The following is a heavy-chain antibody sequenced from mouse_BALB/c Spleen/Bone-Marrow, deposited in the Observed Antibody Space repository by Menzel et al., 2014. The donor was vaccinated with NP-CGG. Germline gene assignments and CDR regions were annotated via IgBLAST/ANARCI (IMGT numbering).Heavy chain of an antibody. D-gene: IGHD2-4*01. Sequence: EVKLMESGPALVKPGASMKISCKASGYSFTGYTMNWVKQSHGKNLEWIGLINPYNGGTTYNQKFKGKATLTVDKSSGTAYMELLSLTSEDSAVYYCARRDYYDYAWFAYWGQGTLVTVSA. CDR2: INPYNGGT. J-gene: IGHJ3*01. V-gene: IGHV1-18*01. CDR1: GYSFTGYT. CDR3: ARRDYYDYAWFAY.